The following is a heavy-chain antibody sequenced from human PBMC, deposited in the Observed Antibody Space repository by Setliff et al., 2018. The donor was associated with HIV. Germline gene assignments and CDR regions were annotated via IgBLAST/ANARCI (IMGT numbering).Heavy chain of an antibody. Sequence: ASVKVSCKASGYTFTSYDINWVRQAPGQGLEWMGWISAYNGNTKYAQKLQGRVTLTTDTSTTTAYMELTSLRSDDTAVYFCARGPTYTYGYTSGYYYYYIDVWGKGTTVTISS. CDR2: ISAYNGNT. CDR3: ARGPTYTYGYTSGYYYYYIDV. D-gene: IGHD5-18*01. CDR1: GYTFTSYD. V-gene: IGHV1-18*01. J-gene: IGHJ6*03.